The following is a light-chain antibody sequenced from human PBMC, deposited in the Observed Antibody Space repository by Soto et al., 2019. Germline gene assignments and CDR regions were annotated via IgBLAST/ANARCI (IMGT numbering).Light chain of an antibody. Sequence: QSALTQPPSASGTPGQRVTISCSGSSSNIGSNTVNWYQQLPGTAPKLLIYSNNQRPSGVPDRFSGSKSGTSASLAISGLQAEDEADYYCSSYTSSSTLHVVFGGGTKLTVL. CDR3: SSYTSSSTLHVV. CDR1: SSNIGSNT. J-gene: IGLJ2*01. V-gene: IGLV1-44*01. CDR2: SNN.